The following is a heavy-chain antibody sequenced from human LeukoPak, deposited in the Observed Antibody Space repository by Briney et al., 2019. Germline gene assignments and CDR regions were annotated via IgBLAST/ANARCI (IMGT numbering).Heavy chain of an antibody. J-gene: IGHJ3*02. Sequence: GESLNISCKGSGYSVTSYWIGWVRQMPGKGLEWMGIIYPGDSDTRYSPSFQGQVTISADKSNSTAYLQWSSLKASDTAMYYCANVRRTSVFDIWGQGTMVTVSS. CDR1: GYSVTSYW. D-gene: IGHD2-2*01. CDR2: IYPGDSDT. CDR3: ANVRRTSVFDI. V-gene: IGHV5-51*01.